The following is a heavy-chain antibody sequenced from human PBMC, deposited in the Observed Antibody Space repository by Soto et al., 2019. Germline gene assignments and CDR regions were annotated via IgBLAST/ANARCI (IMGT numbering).Heavy chain of an antibody. V-gene: IGHV1-3*01. CDR3: ARVRSGARASYYFDY. D-gene: IGHD1-1*01. Sequence: ASVKVSCKASGYTFTSYAMHWVRQAPGQRLEWMGWINAGNGNTKYSQKFQGRVTITRDTSASTAYMELSSLRSEDTAVYYCARVRSGARASYYFDYWGQGTLVTVSS. J-gene: IGHJ4*02. CDR2: INAGNGNT. CDR1: GYTFTSYA.